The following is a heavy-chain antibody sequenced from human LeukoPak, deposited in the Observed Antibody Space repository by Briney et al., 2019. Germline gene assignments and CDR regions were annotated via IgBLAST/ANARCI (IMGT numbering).Heavy chain of an antibody. D-gene: IGHD6-6*01. CDR2: ISSSSSTI. V-gene: IGHV3-48*01. J-gene: IGHJ4*02. CDR3: ARGKGSSSAGY. CDR1: GFTFSSYS. Sequence: GGPLRLSCAASGFTFSSYSMNWVRQAPGKGLEWVSYISSSSSTIYYADSVKGRFTISRDNAKNSLYLQMNSLRAEDTAVYYCARGKGSSSAGYWGQGTLVIVSS.